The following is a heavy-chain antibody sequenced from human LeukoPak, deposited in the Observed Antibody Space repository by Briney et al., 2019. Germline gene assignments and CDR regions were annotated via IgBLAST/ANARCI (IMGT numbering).Heavy chain of an antibody. V-gene: IGHV3-48*04. J-gene: IGHJ4*02. CDR1: GFTFSNFG. CDR3: ARDEGNTGYYY. CDR2: ISSRSSTI. Sequence: GRSLRLSCAASGFTFSNFGVNWVRQAPGKGLEWVSYISSRSSTIYYADSVKGRCTISRDNAKNSLYLQMNSLRAEDTAVYYCARDEGNTGYYYWGQGTLVTVSS. D-gene: IGHD3-9*01.